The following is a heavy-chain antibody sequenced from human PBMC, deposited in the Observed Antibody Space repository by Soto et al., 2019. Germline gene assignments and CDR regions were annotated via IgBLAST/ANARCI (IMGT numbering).Heavy chain of an antibody. CDR2: INPNSGGT. D-gene: IGHD3-22*01. CDR1: GYTFTGYY. CDR3: ARDYPPYDSSGYFTFDY. V-gene: IGHV1-2*02. J-gene: IGHJ4*02. Sequence: VKVSCKASGYTFTGYYMHWVRQAPGQGLEWMGWINPNSGGTNYAQKFQGRVTMTRDTSISTAYMELSRLRSDDTAVYYCARDYPPYDSSGYFTFDYWGQGTLVTVSS.